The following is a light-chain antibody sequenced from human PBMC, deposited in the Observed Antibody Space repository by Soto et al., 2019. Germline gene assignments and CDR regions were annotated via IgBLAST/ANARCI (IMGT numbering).Light chain of an antibody. CDR2: SNN. CDR3: AAWDDSLNGRV. CDR1: SSNIGCNT. J-gene: IGLJ3*02. Sequence: QSALTQPPSASGTPGQRVTISCSGSSSNIGCNTVNWYQQLPGTAPKLHIYSNNQRPSGVPDRFAGSKSGTSASLAISGLQSEDEADYYCAAWDDSLNGRVFGGGTKLTVL. V-gene: IGLV1-44*01.